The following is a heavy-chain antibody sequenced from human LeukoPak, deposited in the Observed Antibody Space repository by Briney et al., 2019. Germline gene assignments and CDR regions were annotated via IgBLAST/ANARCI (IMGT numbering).Heavy chain of an antibody. J-gene: IGHJ5*02. CDR1: GGSISSYY. Sequence: PSETLSLTCTVSGGSISSYYWSWIRQPPGKGLEWIGYIYYSGSTNYNPSLKSRVTISVDTSKNQFSLKLSSVTAADTAVYYCARDGGYCSGGSCDTSDWFDPWGQGTLVTVSS. CDR2: IYYSGST. V-gene: IGHV4-59*01. D-gene: IGHD2-15*01. CDR3: ARDGGYCSGGSCDTSDWFDP.